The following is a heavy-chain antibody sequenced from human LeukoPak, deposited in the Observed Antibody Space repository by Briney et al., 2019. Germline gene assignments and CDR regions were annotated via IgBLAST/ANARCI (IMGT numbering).Heavy chain of an antibody. CDR1: GYTFTNYA. CDR2: INTNTGNP. V-gene: IGHV7-4-1*02. J-gene: IGHJ6*02. CDR3: ARDSSGWYTSPYYYSGMDV. D-gene: IGHD6-19*01. Sequence: ASVKVSCKASGYTFTNYAMNWVRQAPGQGLEWMGWINTNTGNPTYAQGFTGRFVFSLDTSVSTAYLQISSLKAEDTAVYYCARDSSGWYTSPYYYSGMDVWGQGTTVTVSS.